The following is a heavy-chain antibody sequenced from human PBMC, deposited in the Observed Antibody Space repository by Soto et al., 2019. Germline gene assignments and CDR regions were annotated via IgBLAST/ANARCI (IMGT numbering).Heavy chain of an antibody. CDR3: AADRGVFSYYDSSGYYSDY. V-gene: IGHV1-58*01. J-gene: IGHJ4*02. CDR2: IVVGSGNT. CDR1: GFTFTTSA. D-gene: IGHD3-22*01. Sequence: ASVKVSCKASGFTFTTSAVQWVRQARGQRLEWIGWIVVGSGNTNYAQKFQERVTITRDMSTSTAYMELSSLRSEDTAVYYCAADRGVFSYYDSSGYYSDYWGQGTLVTVSS.